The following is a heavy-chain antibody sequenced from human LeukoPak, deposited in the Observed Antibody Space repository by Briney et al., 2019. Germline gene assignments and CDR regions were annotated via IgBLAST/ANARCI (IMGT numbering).Heavy chain of an antibody. CDR3: TRPAPGGSNHYYGLDV. V-gene: IGHV4-39*01. Sequence: PSETLSLTCTISGGSISSSSYYWDWIRQPPGKGLEWIGSVYYSGSTYYNPALKSRVTISVDTSKNQFSLNLSSVTAADTATYYCTRPAPGGSNHYYGLDVWGQGTTVTVSS. D-gene: IGHD1-26*01. J-gene: IGHJ6*02. CDR1: GGSISSSSYY. CDR2: VYYSGST.